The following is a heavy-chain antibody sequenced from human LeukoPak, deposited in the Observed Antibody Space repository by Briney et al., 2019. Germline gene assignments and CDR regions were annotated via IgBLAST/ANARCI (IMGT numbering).Heavy chain of an antibody. V-gene: IGHV1-18*01. D-gene: IGHD6-6*01. CDR2: ISAYNGNT. CDR1: GYTFTSYG. Sequence: ASVKVSCKASGYTFTSYGISWVRQAPGQGLEWMGWISAYNGNTNYAQKLQGRVTMTTDTSTSTAYMELRSLRSDDTAVYYCARERHYSSSSPFDYWGQGTLVTVSS. CDR3: ARERHYSSSSPFDY. J-gene: IGHJ4*02.